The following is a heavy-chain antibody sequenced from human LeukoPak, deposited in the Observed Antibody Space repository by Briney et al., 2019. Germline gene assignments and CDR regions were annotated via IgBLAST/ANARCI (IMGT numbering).Heavy chain of an antibody. CDR2: IYPGDSDT. D-gene: IGHD2-21*02. V-gene: IGHV5-51*01. CDR3: ASPAVVTATDPPID. Sequence: ETLSLTCTVSGGSISSYYWSWIRQPPGKGLEWMGIIYPGDSDTRYSPSFQGQVTISADKSISTAYLQWSSLKASDTAMYYCASPAVVTATDPPIDWGQGTLVTVSS. J-gene: IGHJ4*02. CDR1: GGSISSYY.